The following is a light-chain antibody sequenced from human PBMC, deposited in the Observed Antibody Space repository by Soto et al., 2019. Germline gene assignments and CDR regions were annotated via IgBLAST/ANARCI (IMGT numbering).Light chain of an antibody. CDR3: ASYAGTNSVV. V-gene: IGLV2-8*01. Sequence: QSVLTQPPSTSGSPGQSVTITCTGTSSDVGGYNFVPWYQQHPGKAPKLIIFEVTKRPSGVPDRFSGSKSGHTASLTVSALQPEDEADYYCASYAGTNSVVFGGGTKLTVL. CDR2: EVT. J-gene: IGLJ2*01. CDR1: SSDVGGYNF.